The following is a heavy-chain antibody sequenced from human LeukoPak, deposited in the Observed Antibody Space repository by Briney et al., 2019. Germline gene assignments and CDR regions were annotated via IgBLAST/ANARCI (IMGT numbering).Heavy chain of an antibody. J-gene: IGHJ5*02. D-gene: IGHD5-12*01. CDR1: GGSFSGYY. CDR3: ARGPPAQWPRAYNWFDP. CDR2: INHSGST. Sequence: PSETLSLTCAVYGGSFSGYYWSWIRQPPGKGLEWIGEINHSGSTNYNPSLKSRVTISVDTSKNQFSLKLSSVTAADTAVYYCARGPPAQWPRAYNWFDPWGQGTLVTVSS. V-gene: IGHV4-34*01.